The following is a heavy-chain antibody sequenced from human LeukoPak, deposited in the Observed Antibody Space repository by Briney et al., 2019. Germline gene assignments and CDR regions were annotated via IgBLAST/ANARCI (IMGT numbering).Heavy chain of an antibody. J-gene: IGHJ4*02. CDR1: GGTFSSYA. Sequence: ASVKVSCKASGGTFSSYAISWVRQAPGQGLEWMGGIIPIFGTANYAQKFQGRVTITADESTSTAYMELSSLRSEDTAVYYCARGTRITMVRGVIIPPFDYWGQGTLVTVSS. CDR3: ARGTRITMVRGVIIPPFDY. D-gene: IGHD3-10*01. CDR2: IIPIFGTA. V-gene: IGHV1-69*13.